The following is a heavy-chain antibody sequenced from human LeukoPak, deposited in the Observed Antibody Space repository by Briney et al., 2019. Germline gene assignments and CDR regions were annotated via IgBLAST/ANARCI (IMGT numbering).Heavy chain of an antibody. V-gene: IGHV4-61*02. CDR1: GNSISSGDYY. CDR2: IYTSGST. Sequence: NASETLSLTCTVSGNSISSGDYYWSWIRQPAGKGLEWIGRIYTSGSTTYNPSLKRRGTISGDTSENQFSLRLSSVTAADTAVYYCARASYSYDISGWVPFDYWGQGTLVTVSS. CDR3: ARASYSYDISGWVPFDY. J-gene: IGHJ4*02. D-gene: IGHD3-22*01.